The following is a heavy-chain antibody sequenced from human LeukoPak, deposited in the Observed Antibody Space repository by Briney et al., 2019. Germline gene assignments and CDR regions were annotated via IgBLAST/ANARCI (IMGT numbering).Heavy chain of an antibody. Sequence: ASVKVSCKVSGYTLTELSMHWVRQAPGKGLEWMGGFDPEDGETIYAQKFQGRVTMTEDTSTDTAYMELSSLRSEDTAVYYCARGGHVRVYDSNAYYGHYWGQGTLVTVSS. CDR3: ARGGHVRVYDSNAYYGHY. V-gene: IGHV1-24*01. CDR1: GYTLTELS. CDR2: FDPEDGET. D-gene: IGHD3-22*01. J-gene: IGHJ4*02.